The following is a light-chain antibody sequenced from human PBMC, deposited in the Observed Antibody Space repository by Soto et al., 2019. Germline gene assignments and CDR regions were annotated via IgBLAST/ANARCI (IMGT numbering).Light chain of an antibody. Sequence: QSVLTQPPSVSGAPGQRVTISCTGSSSNIGAGYDVHWYQQLPGTAPKLLIYGNSNRPSGVPDRFSGSKSGTSASLAITGLQAEDEADYYCQSYDSSLSVVVFGEGTKVTVL. CDR3: QSYDSSLSVVV. J-gene: IGLJ2*01. V-gene: IGLV1-40*01. CDR1: SSNIGAGYD. CDR2: GNS.